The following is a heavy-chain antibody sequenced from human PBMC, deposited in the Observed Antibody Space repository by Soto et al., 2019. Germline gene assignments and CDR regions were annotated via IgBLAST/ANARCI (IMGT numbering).Heavy chain of an antibody. CDR2: INPSGGST. D-gene: IGHD3-3*01. CDR1: GYTFTSYY. CDR3: ARGPWEWLSQTSYYFDY. J-gene: IGHJ4*02. Sequence: VKVSCKASGYTFTSYYMHWVRQAPGQGFEWMGIINPSGGSTSYAQKFQGRVTMTRDTSTSTVYMELSSLRSEDTAVYYCARGPWEWLSQTSYYFDYWGQGTLVTVSS. V-gene: IGHV1-46*01.